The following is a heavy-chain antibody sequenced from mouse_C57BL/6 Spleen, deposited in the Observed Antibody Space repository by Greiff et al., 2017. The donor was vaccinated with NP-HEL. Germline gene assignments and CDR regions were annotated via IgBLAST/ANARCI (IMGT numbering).Heavy chain of an antibody. CDR3: SRPAYYYAIDY. J-gene: IGHJ4*01. V-gene: IGHV5-17*01. CDR2: ISSGSSTI. D-gene: IGHD1-2*01. CDR1: GFTFSDYG. Sequence: EVQVVESGGGLVKPGGSLKLSCAASGFTFSDYGMHCVRQAPEKGLEWVAYISSGSSTIYYADTVKGRFTISRDNAKNTLFLQMTSLSSQDTATYCCSRPAYYYAIDYWGQGTSVTVSS.